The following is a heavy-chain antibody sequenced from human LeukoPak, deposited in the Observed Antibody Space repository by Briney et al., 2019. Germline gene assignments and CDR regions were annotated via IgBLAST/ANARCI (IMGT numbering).Heavy chain of an antibody. CDR2: INHSGST. CDR1: GGSFSGYY. V-gene: IGHV4-34*01. D-gene: IGHD2-15*01. J-gene: IGHJ4*02. Sequence: SETLSLTCAVYGGSFSGYYWSWIRQPPGKGLEWIGEINHSGSTNYNPSLKSRVTISVDTSKNQFSLKLSSVTAADTAVYYCARRGRGYCSGGSCYYFDYWGQGTLVTVSS. CDR3: ARRGRGYCSGGSCYYFDY.